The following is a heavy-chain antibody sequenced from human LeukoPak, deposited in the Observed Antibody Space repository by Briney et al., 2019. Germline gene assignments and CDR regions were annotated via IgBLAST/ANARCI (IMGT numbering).Heavy chain of an antibody. J-gene: IGHJ4*02. D-gene: IGHD4-11*01. CDR3: VRDGIDYNTYDFDY. V-gene: IGHV3-33*01. CDR1: GFTFRNYA. CDR2: TWYDGSNK. Sequence: GGSLGLSCAASGFTFRNYAMHWVRQAPGKGLEWVAGTWYDGSNKNYADSVKGRFTISRDNSKNTLYLQMNSLRAEDTAVYYCVRDGIDYNTYDFDYWGQGTLVTVSS.